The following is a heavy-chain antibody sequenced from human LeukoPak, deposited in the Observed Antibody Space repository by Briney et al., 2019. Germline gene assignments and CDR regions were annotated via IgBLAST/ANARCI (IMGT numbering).Heavy chain of an antibody. Sequence: SETLSLTCTVSGGSINNYYWNWVRQPPGKGLEWIGYFYYSGSTHYNPSLKSRVTISVDTSKNQFSLKLTSVTAADTAVYYCSRLTNYGYHFFYGLDVWGQGNTVTVSS. CDR2: FYYSGST. D-gene: IGHD3/OR15-3a*01. V-gene: IGHV4-59*08. J-gene: IGHJ6*02. CDR3: SRLTNYGYHFFYGLDV. CDR1: GGSINNYY.